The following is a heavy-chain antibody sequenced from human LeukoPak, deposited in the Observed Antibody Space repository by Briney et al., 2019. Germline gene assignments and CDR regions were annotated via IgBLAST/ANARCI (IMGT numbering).Heavy chain of an antibody. CDR2: IKSDGSTT. V-gene: IGHV3-74*01. J-gene: IGHJ4*02. D-gene: IGHD3-22*01. Sequence: GGSLRLSCAASGFTFSTSWMHWVRQAPGKGLVWVSRIKSDGSTTTYADSVKGRFTISRDNSKDTLYLQMNSLRAEDTAVYYCAREENDSSGQRQYYFDYWGQGTLVTVSS. CDR3: AREENDSSGQRQYYFDY. CDR1: GFTFSTSW.